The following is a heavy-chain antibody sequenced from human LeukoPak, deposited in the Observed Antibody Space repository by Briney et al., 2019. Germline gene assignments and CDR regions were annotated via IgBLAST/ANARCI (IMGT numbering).Heavy chain of an antibody. CDR1: GGSISSYY. Sequence: SETLSLTCTVSGGSISSYYWSWLRQPPGKGLEWIGYIYYSGSTNYNPSLKSRVTISVDTSKNQFSLKLSSVTAADTAVYYCARGGAYGARGRYFDYWGQGTLVTVSS. CDR2: IYYSGST. CDR3: ARGGAYGARGRYFDY. D-gene: IGHD4-17*01. J-gene: IGHJ4*02. V-gene: IGHV4-59*08.